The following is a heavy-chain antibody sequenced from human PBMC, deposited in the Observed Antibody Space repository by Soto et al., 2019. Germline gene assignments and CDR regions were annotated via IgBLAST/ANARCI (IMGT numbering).Heavy chain of an antibody. Sequence: SETLSLTCTASGGSISSSAYHCSWHRQPPGKGLEWIGYIYYSGSTYYNPSLKSRVTISVDTAKNQFSLKLSSVTAADTAVYYCARAPPGYSSSRREYYFDYWGQGTLVTVSS. CDR2: IYYSGST. CDR3: ARAPPGYSSSRREYYFDY. J-gene: IGHJ4*02. D-gene: IGHD6-13*01. V-gene: IGHV4-31*03. CDR1: GGSISSSAYH.